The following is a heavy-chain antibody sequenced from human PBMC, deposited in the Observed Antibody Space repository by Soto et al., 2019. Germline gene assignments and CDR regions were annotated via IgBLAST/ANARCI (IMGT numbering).Heavy chain of an antibody. CDR3: AREISGYDNLFDY. CDR1: GGTFSSYA. V-gene: IGHV1-69*13. CDR2: IIPIFGTA. Sequence: GASVKVSCKASGGTFSSYAISWVRQAPGQGLEWMGGIIPIFGTANYAQKFQGRVTITADESTSTAYMELSSLRSEDTAVYYCAREISGYDNLFDYWGRGTLVTVSS. D-gene: IGHD5-12*01. J-gene: IGHJ4*02.